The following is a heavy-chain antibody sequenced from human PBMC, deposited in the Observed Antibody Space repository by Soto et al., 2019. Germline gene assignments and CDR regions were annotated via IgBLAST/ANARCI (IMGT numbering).Heavy chain of an antibody. CDR3: AKDTGRGSGWYNGFDY. J-gene: IGHJ4*02. V-gene: IGHV3-9*01. D-gene: IGHD6-19*01. Sequence: EVQLVESGGGLVQPGRSLRLSCASSGFTFDDYAMHWVRQAPGKCLEWVSGISWNIGSIGYADSVKGRFTISRDNAKNSLYLQMNSLRAEDTALYYCAKDTGRGSGWYNGFDYWGQGTLVTVSS. CDR2: ISWNIGSI. CDR1: GFTFDDYA.